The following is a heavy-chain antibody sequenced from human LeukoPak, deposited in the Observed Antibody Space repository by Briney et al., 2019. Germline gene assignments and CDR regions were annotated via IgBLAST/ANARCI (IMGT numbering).Heavy chain of an antibody. CDR3: ARVQWELRADAFDI. D-gene: IGHD1-26*01. Sequence: SETLSLTCTVSGGSISSYYWSWIRQPPGKGLEWIGYIYYSGSTNYNPSLKSRVTISVDTSKNQFFLKLSSVTAADTAVYYCARVQWELRADAFDIWGQGTMVTVSS. J-gene: IGHJ3*02. V-gene: IGHV4-59*01. CDR2: IYYSGST. CDR1: GGSISSYY.